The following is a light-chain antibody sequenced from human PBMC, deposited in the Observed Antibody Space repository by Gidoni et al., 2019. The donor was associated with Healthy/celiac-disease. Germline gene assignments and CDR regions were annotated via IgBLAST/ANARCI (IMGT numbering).Light chain of an antibody. CDR3: SSYTSSSTLVV. CDR2: EVS. V-gene: IGLV2-14*01. CDR1: SSDVGGYNY. J-gene: IGLJ1*01. Sequence: QSALTQPASVSGSPGQSITISCTGTSSDVGGYNYVSWYQQHPGKAPKLMIYEVSNRPSGVSNRFSGSQSGNTASLTISGLPAEDEADYYCSSYTSSSTLVVFGTGTKVTVL.